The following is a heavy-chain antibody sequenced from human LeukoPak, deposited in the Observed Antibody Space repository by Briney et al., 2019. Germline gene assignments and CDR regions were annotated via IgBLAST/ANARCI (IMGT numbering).Heavy chain of an antibody. CDR2: MYYSGTT. D-gene: IGHD4-17*01. J-gene: IGHJ4*02. V-gene: IGHV4-31*03. Sequence: TSETLSLTCTVSGGSISSGYYWGWIRQHPGKGLEWIGYMYYSGTTYYNPSLKSRLTISIGTSKNQFSLKLSSVTAADTAVYYCARATVTIRSAKWYFDYWGQGTLVTVSS. CDR1: GGSISSGYY. CDR3: ARATVTIRSAKWYFDY.